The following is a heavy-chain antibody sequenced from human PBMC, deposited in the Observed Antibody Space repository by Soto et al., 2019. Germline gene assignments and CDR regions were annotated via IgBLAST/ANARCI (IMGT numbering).Heavy chain of an antibody. J-gene: IGHJ4*02. CDR2: IYPGDSDT. Sequence: GESLKISCKGSGYSFTSYWIGWVRQMPGKGLEWMGIIYPGDSDTRYSPSFQGQVTISADKSMSTAYLQWSSLKASDTAMYYCARRHYSNYETDYFDYWGQGTLVTVSS. CDR1: GYSFTSYW. D-gene: IGHD4-4*01. V-gene: IGHV5-51*01. CDR3: ARRHYSNYETDYFDY.